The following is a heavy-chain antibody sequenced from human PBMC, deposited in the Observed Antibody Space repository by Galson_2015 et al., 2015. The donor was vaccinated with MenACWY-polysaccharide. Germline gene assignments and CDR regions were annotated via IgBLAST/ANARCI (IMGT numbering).Heavy chain of an antibody. J-gene: IGHJ4*02. CDR1: GFTFSSYS. Sequence: SLRLSCAASGFTFSSYSMNWIRQAPGKGLEWVSYIRGSSSPIYYADSVKGRFTISRDNARNSLYLQMNSLRDEDTAVYYCARGPNWNFDYWGRGTLVTVSS. CDR2: IRGSSSPI. V-gene: IGHV3-48*02. D-gene: IGHD1-20*01. CDR3: ARGPNWNFDY.